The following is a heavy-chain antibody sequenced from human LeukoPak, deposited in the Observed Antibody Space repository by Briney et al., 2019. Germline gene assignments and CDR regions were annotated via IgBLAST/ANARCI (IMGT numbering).Heavy chain of an antibody. V-gene: IGHV4-31*03. J-gene: IGHJ4*02. Sequence: PSQTLSLTCTVSGGSISSGGYYWSWIRQHPGKGLEWIGEINHSGSTNYNPSLKSRVTISVDTSKNQFSPKLSSVTAADTAVYYCARGRRLLYRLNTMSLVFDYWGQGTLVTVSS. CDR1: GGSISSGGYY. CDR3: ARGRRLLYRLNTMSLVFDY. D-gene: IGHD3-3*01. CDR2: INHSGST.